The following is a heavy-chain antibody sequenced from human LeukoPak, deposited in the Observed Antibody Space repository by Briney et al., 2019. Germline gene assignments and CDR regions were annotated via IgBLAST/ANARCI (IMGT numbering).Heavy chain of an antibody. CDR1: GFTFSSYA. CDR2: ISGSGSST. J-gene: IGHJ4*02. V-gene: IGHV3-23*01. Sequence: GGSLRFSCAASGFTFSSYAMRWVRQAPGKGLECVSGISGSGSSTYYADSVKGRFTISRDNSKNTLYLQMSGLRAEDTAVYYCAKDRRSSNWLHDYWGQGTLVTVSS. CDR3: AKDRRSSNWLHDY. D-gene: IGHD6-13*01.